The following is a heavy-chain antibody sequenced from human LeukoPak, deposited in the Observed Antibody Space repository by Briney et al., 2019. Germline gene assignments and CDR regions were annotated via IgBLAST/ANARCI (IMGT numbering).Heavy chain of an antibody. D-gene: IGHD2-8*01. V-gene: IGHV1-8*03. CDR3: ARGSGYCTNGVCPARGYFDY. J-gene: IGHJ4*02. CDR2: MNPNSGNT. CDR1: GYTFTSYG. Sequence: ASVKVSCKASGYTFTSYGISWVRQAPGQGLEWMGWMNPNSGNTGYAQKFQGRVTITRNTSISTAYMELSSLRSEDTAVYYCARGSGYCTNGVCPARGYFDYWGQGTLVTVSS.